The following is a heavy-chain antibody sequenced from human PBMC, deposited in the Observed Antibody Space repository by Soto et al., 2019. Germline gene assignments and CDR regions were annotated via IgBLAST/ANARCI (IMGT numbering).Heavy chain of an antibody. Sequence: GASVKVSCKASGYTFTGYYIHWVRQAPGQGLEWMGWISPGSGVTHYAQKFEGSVTMTRDTSISTVYMELSRLSSDDTAVYYCARDRGYSTDFWGQGTLVTVSS. V-gene: IGHV1-2*04. CDR2: ISPGSGVT. CDR1: GYTFTGYY. D-gene: IGHD5-12*01. J-gene: IGHJ4*02. CDR3: ARDRGYSTDF.